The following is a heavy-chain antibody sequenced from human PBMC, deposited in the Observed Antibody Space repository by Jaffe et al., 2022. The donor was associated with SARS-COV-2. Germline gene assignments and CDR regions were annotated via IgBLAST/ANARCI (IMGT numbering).Heavy chain of an antibody. CDR2: IYTSGST. CDR3: AREVVDSSGYPQPKFDY. V-gene: IGHV4-61*02. Sequence: QVQLQESGPGLVKPSQTLSLTCTVSGGSISSGSYYWSWIRQPAGKGLEWIGRIYTSGSTNYNPSLKSRVTISVDTSKNQFSLKLSSVTAADTAVYYCAREVVDSSGYPQPKFDYWGQGTLVTVSS. J-gene: IGHJ4*02. CDR1: GGSISSGSYY. D-gene: IGHD3-22*01.